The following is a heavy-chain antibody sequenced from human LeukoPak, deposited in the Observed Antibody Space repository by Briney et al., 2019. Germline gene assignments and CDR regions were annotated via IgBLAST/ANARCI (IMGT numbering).Heavy chain of an antibody. CDR1: GFTFNIYS. CDR2: MSSDASSE. V-gene: IGHV3-30*04. J-gene: IGHJ4*02. D-gene: IGHD6-13*01. CDR3: ARKKMAAAGKGAFDY. Sequence: GGSLRLSCAASGFTFNIYSMYWVRQAPGKGLEWVASMSSDASSEYYADSVKGRFTISRDNSKNMLYLQINSLRAEDTAVYHCARKKMAAAGKGAFDYWGQGTLVTVSS.